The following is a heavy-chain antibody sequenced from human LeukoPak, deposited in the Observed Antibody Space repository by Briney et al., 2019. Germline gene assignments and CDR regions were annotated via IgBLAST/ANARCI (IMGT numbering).Heavy chain of an antibody. CDR1: GFTFSSYW. V-gene: IGHV3-7*01. D-gene: IGHD1-26*01. Sequence: GGSLRLSCAASGFTFSSYWMSWVRQAPGKGLEWVANIKQDGGEIYYVDSVKGRFSISRDNPKNSLSLQMNSLRAEDTAVYYCARDKVVGATHFDYWGQGTLVTVSS. CDR2: IKQDGGEI. J-gene: IGHJ4*02. CDR3: ARDKVVGATHFDY.